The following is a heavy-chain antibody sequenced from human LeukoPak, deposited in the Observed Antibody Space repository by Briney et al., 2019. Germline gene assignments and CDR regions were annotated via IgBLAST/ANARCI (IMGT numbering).Heavy chain of an antibody. CDR2: IKSKTDVGTT. CDR3: TTEGLELYFDY. Sequence: GGSLRLSCAASGFTFSNAWMSWVRQAPGKGLEWVGRIKSKTDVGTTDYAAPVKGRFTISRDDSKNTLYLQMNSLKTEDTAVYYCTTEGLELYFDYWGQGTLVTVSS. CDR1: GFTFSNAW. D-gene: IGHD1-7*01. J-gene: IGHJ4*02. V-gene: IGHV3-15*01.